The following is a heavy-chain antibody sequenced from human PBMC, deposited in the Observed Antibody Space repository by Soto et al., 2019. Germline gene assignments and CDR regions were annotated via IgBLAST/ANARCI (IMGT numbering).Heavy chain of an antibody. CDR1: GFTFNTYA. CDR2: ITPDGTEQ. D-gene: IGHD1-26*01. J-gene: IGHJ2*01. Sequence: QVQLMESGGGVVQPGRSLRLSCAASGFTFNTYAMHWVRQAPGKGLEWVAVITPDGTEQYYADSVKGRFTIYRDNSKNTLYLQMTSLGLEDMSIYHCAKRGILGAQGMAYFDLWGRGTLVTVSS. V-gene: IGHV3-30*18. CDR3: AKRGILGAQGMAYFDL.